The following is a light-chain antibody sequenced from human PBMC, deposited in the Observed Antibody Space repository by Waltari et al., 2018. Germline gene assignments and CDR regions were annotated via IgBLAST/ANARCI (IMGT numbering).Light chain of an antibody. CDR3: QAWDSSTVV. CDR1: KLGDKY. Sequence: SYELTQPPSVSVSPGQTASITCSGDKLGDKYACWYQQEPGQSPVVVIYQDSKRPSGSPERFSGSNSGNTATLTISGTQAMDEADYYCQAWDSSTVVFGGGTKLTVL. V-gene: IGLV3-1*01. CDR2: QDS. J-gene: IGLJ2*01.